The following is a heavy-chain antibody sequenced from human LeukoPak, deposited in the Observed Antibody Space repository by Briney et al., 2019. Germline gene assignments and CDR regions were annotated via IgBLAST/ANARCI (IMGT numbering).Heavy chain of an antibody. CDR3: ARGPRITMIVVAPPVAFDI. CDR2: ISSSSSTI. J-gene: IGHJ3*02. D-gene: IGHD3-22*01. CDR1: GFTFSSYS. Sequence: GGSLRLSCAASGFTFSSYSMNWVRQAPGKGLEWVSYISSSSSTIYYADSVKGRFTISRDNAKNSLYLQMNSLRAEDTAVYYCARGPRITMIVVAPPVAFDIWGQGTMVTVSS. V-gene: IGHV3-48*04.